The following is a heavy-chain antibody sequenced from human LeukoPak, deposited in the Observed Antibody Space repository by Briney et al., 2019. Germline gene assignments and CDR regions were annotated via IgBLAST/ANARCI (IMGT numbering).Heavy chain of an antibody. CDR1: GFTFSSYW. CDR2: MNDDGSST. V-gene: IGHV3-74*01. D-gene: IGHD5-18*01. J-gene: IGHJ6*03. CDR3: AREGYGPDYYMDV. Sequence: PGGSLRLSCAASGFTFSSYWMHWVRQAPGKGLVWVSRMNDDGSSTSYADSLKGRFTISRDNAKNTLYLHMSNLRAEDTAVYYCAREGYGPDYYMDVWGKGTTATISS.